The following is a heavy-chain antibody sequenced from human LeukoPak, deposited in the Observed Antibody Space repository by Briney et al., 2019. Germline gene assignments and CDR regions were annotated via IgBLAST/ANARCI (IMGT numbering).Heavy chain of an antibody. Sequence: SVKVSCKASGGTFSSYAISWVRQAPGQGLEWMGGIIPIFGTANYAQKFQGRVTVTEDTVTDTGYMELRSLTSDDTAVYFCTTDSGRSYFYFNFWGQGTLVTVSS. D-gene: IGHD3-10*01. CDR2: IIPIFGTA. V-gene: IGHV1-69*06. J-gene: IGHJ4*02. CDR1: GGTFSSYA. CDR3: TTDSGRSYFYFNF.